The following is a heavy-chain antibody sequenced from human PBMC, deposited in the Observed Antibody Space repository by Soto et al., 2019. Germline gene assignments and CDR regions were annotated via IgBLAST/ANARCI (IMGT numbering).Heavy chain of an antibody. J-gene: IGHJ3*02. CDR3: AKDAAVAFDI. CDR1: GFTFSNYG. Sequence: QVHLVESGGGVVQPGRSLRLSCAASGFTFSNYGMHWVRQAPGKGLEWLAVMSFDGSNEYYADSVQGRLTISRDNSKNTLYLLMNSLRTEDTAVYHCAKDAAVAFDIWGQGTMVTVSS. V-gene: IGHV3-30*18. D-gene: IGHD2-15*01. CDR2: MSFDGSNE.